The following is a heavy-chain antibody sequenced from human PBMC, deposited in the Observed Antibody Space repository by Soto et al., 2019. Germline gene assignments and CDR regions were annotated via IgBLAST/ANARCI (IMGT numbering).Heavy chain of an antibody. CDR2: ITDDGSKK. CDR1: GFTFNNYW. CDR3: AREEGYYDSSGQRYYYGMDV. V-gene: IGHV3-30-3*01. Sequence: GGSLRLSCVASGFTFNNYWMNWVRQAPGKGLEWVAVITDDGSKKYYVDSVKGRFTISRDNSKNTLYLQMNSLRAEDTAVYYCAREEGYYDSSGQRYYYGMDVWGQGTTVTVSS. D-gene: IGHD3-22*01. J-gene: IGHJ6*02.